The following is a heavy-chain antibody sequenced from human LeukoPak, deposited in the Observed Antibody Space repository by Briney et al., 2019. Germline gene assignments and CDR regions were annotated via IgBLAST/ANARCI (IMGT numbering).Heavy chain of an antibody. V-gene: IGHV3-73*01. CDR2: IRSKANNYAT. Sequence: GGSLRFSCAASGFTFSGSAMHWVRQASGKGLVWVGRIRSKANNYATAYAASVKGRFTISRDDSKNTVYLQMNSLRAEDTAVYYCAKDKYYDSSGYLDYWGQGTLVTVSS. CDR3: AKDKYYDSSGYLDY. CDR1: GFTFSGSA. D-gene: IGHD3-22*01. J-gene: IGHJ4*02.